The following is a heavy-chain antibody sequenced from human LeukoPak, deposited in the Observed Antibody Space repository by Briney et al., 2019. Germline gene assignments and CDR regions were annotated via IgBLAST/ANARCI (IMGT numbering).Heavy chain of an antibody. CDR1: GASMNTHY. CDR3: ATIKRGNIFGYFDF. J-gene: IGHJ4*02. Sequence: SETLSLACAVSGASMNTHYWSWIRQPPGKGLEWIGYMLDTVTTKDNPSLKSRFTLSADTSKNQFSLRLTSVTAADTAVYYCATIKRGNIFGYFDFWGQGIPVTVSS. CDR2: MLDTVTT. D-gene: IGHD5-18*01. V-gene: IGHV4-59*11.